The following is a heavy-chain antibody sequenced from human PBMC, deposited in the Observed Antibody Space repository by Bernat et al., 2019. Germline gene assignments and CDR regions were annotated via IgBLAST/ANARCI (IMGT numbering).Heavy chain of an antibody. CDR2: IKSKTDGVTT. CDR1: RFTFSNAC. D-gene: IGHD1-26*01. CDR3: TTEEGSWERDD. V-gene: IGHV3-15*01. J-gene: IGHJ6*03. Sequence: RFTFSNACMSWVRQAPGKGLDWVCRIKSKTDGVTTDYAAPVKGRFTIERDDSKNTLYVQMNSLKTEDTAVYDSTTEEGSWERDDWG.